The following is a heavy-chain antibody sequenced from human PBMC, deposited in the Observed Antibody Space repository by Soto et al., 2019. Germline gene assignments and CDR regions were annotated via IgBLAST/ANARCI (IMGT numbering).Heavy chain of an antibody. J-gene: IGHJ5*02. V-gene: IGHV1-18*01. CDR2: ISAYNGNT. CDR3: ARDWALIVVVPAAKVWFDP. Sequence: GASVKVSCKASGYTFTSYGISWVRQAPGQGLEWMGWISAYNGNTNYAQKLQGRVTMTTDTSTSTAYMELRSLRSDDTAVYYCARDWALIVVVPAAKVWFDPWGQGTLVTVSS. D-gene: IGHD2-2*01. CDR1: GYTFTSYG.